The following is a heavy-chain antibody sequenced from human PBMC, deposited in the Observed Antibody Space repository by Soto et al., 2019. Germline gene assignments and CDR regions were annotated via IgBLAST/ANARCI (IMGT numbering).Heavy chain of an antibody. CDR1: GYTFTNYG. V-gene: IGHV1-18*01. CDR2: ISAYNGNT. D-gene: IGHD6-6*01. CDR3: ARVRQLVVYFYYYMDV. J-gene: IGHJ6*03. Sequence: ASVKVSCKASGYTFTNYGITWVRQAPGQGLEWMGWISAYNGNTHYTQRLQGRVTMTTDTSTSTAYMELRGLRSDDTAVYCCARVRQLVVYFYYYMDVWGKGTTVTVSS.